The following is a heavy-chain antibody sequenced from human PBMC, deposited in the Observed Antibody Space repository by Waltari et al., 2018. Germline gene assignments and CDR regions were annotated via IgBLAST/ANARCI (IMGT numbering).Heavy chain of an antibody. Sequence: QLQASGPELGKPSATLSLTATVSVASILSSYGTWLRQPPGKGLEWIGYIYYSGSTTYNPSLKSRVTISVDTSKNQFSLKLSSVTAADTAVYYCARVEDSSSPGGYYFDYWGQGTLVTVSS. CDR3: ARVEDSSSPGGYYFDY. CDR2: IYYSGST. J-gene: IGHJ4*02. V-gene: IGHV4-59*01. CDR1: VASILSSY. D-gene: IGHD6-6*01.